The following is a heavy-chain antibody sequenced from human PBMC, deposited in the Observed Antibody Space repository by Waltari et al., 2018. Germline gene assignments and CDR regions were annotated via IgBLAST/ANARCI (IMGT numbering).Heavy chain of an antibody. J-gene: IGHJ3*01. CDR1: GEPFSRDP. CDR3: ARAGAGYDCWSGYEN. D-gene: IGHD3-3*01. Sequence: QVQPLQSVADVKSPCSSANVSCRASGEPFSRDPNSWVRQAPGQGLEWMGGIIPIHGIANYAQKFQGRVTMTADESTSTAYMELSSLRSEDTAVYYCARAGAGYDCWSGYENWGQGTMVTVSS. CDR2: IIPIHGIA. V-gene: IGHV1-69*04.